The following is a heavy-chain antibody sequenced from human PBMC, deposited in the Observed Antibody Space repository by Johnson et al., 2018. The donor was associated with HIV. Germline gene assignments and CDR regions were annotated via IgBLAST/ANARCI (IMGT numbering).Heavy chain of an antibody. D-gene: IGHD6-13*01. CDR2: ISGSGGST. Sequence: EVQLVESGGGVVQPGGSLRLSCAASGFTFSNYGMHWVRQAPGKGLEWVSAISGSGGSTYYADSVKGRFTISRDNSKNTLYLQMNSLRAEDTAVYYCARGSLYSLASPFDIWGHGTMVTFSS. CDR1: GFTFSNYG. CDR3: ARGSLYSLASPFDI. J-gene: IGHJ3*02. V-gene: IGHV3-23*04.